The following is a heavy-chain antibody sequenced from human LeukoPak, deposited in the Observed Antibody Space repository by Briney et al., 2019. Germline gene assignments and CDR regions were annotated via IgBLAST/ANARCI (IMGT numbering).Heavy chain of an antibody. V-gene: IGHV3-23*01. CDR1: GFTFSSYA. CDR3: AKVHSQYYLGD. D-gene: IGHD3-10*01. J-gene: IGHJ4*02. Sequence: QPGRSLRLSCAASGFTFSSYAMGWVRQAPGKGLEWVSSISGSGGSTYYADSVKGRFTISRDNSKNTLYLQMNSLRAEDTAVYYCAKVHSQYYLGDWGQGTLVTVSS. CDR2: ISGSGGST.